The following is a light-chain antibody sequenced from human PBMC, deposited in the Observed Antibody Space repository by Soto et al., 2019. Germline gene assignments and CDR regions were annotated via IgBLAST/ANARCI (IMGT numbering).Light chain of an antibody. CDR3: QQYGSSPYT. J-gene: IGKJ2*01. Sequence: EIVLTQSPGTLSLSPGERATLSCRASQSVSSNYLAWYQQKSGQAPRLLIYGASNRAAGIPDRFSGSGSGTDFTLTISGLEPEDFAVYYFQQYGSSPYTFGQGTKLEIK. CDR2: GAS. V-gene: IGKV3-20*01. CDR1: QSVSSNY.